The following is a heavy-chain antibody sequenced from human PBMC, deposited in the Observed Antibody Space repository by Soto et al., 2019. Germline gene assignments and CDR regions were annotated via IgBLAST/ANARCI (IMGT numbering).Heavy chain of an antibody. V-gene: IGHV4-39*01. D-gene: IGHD6-13*01. Sequence: QLQLQESGPGLVKPSETLSLTCTVSGGSISSSSYYWGWIRQPPGKGLEWIGSIYYSGSTYYNPSLKSRVTISVDTSKNQFSLKLSSLTAADTAVYYCARHSGSSWYPFYYYYMDVWGKGTTVTVSS. J-gene: IGHJ6*03. CDR2: IYYSGST. CDR3: ARHSGSSWYPFYYYYMDV. CDR1: GGSISSSSYY.